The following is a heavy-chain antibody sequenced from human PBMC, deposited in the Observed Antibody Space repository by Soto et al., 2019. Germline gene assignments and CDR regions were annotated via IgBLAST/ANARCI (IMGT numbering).Heavy chain of an antibody. V-gene: IGHV3-23*01. Sequence: EVQLLESGGGLVQPGGSLRLSCAASGFTFSSYAMSWVRQAPGKGLEWVSAISGSGGSTYYADSVKGRFTISRDNSKNTLYLQMNSLRAEDTAVYYCAKPPSSIAAQYYDYYMDVWGKGTTVTVSS. J-gene: IGHJ6*03. CDR3: AKPPSSIAAQYYDYYMDV. CDR2: ISGSGGST. D-gene: IGHD6-6*01. CDR1: GFTFSSYA.